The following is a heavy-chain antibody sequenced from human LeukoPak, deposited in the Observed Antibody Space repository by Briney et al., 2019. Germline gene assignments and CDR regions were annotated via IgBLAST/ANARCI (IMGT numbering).Heavy chain of an antibody. D-gene: IGHD2-21*01. CDR1: GYTFTGYY. V-gene: IGHV1-2*02. CDR3: ARGRILRFNWFDP. J-gene: IGHJ5*02. Sequence: GASVKVSCKASGYTFTGYYMHWVRQAPGERRQWMGWINPNSGGTNYAQKFQGRVTMTRDTSIGTAYMELSRLRSDDTAVYYCARGRILRFNWFDPWGQGTLVTVSS. CDR2: INPNSGGT.